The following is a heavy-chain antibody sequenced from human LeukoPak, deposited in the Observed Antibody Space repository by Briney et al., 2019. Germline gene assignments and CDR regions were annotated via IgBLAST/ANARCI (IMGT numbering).Heavy chain of an antibody. D-gene: IGHD3-9*01. CDR1: GGSLTGYY. CDR2: IHYTGAT. CDR3: ARGNILTGYCFDF. V-gene: IGHV4-34*01. J-gene: IGHJ4*02. Sequence: SETLSLTCAVYGGSLTGYYWSWIRQTPGRGLEWVGEIHYTGATSYNPSLKSRATISTDTSKNQFSLRLSSVTAADTAVYYCARGNILTGYCFDFWGQGALVTVSS.